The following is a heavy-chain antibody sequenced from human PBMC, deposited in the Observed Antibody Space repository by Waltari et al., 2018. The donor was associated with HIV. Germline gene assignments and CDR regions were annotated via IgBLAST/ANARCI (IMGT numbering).Heavy chain of an antibody. CDR2: ISGSGGST. D-gene: IGHD1-1*01. Sequence: EVQLLESGGGLVQPGGSLRLSCAASGFTFSSYAMSWVRQAPGKGLEWGSAISGSGGSTYYADSGKGRFTISRDNSKNTLYLQMNSLRAEDTAVYYCAKDRTALSIQGWFDPWGQGTLVTVSS. CDR1: GFTFSSYA. J-gene: IGHJ5*02. V-gene: IGHV3-23*01. CDR3: AKDRTALSIQGWFDP.